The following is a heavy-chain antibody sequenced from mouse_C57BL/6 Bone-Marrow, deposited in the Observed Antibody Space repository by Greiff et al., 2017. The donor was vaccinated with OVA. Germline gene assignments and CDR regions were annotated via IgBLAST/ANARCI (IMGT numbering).Heavy chain of an antibody. Sequence: QVQLKQSGPELVKPGASVKISCKASGYAFSSSWMNWVKQRPGKGLEWIGRIYPGDGDTNYNGKFKGKATLTADKSSSTAYMQLSSLTSEDSAVYFCARITTGVGGDYFDYWGQGTTLTVSS. V-gene: IGHV1-82*01. J-gene: IGHJ2*01. D-gene: IGHD1-1*01. CDR3: ARITTGVGGDYFDY. CDR2: IYPGDGDT. CDR1: GYAFSSSW.